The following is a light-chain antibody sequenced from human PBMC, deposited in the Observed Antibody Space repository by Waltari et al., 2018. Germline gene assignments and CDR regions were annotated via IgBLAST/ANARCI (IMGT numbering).Light chain of an antibody. CDR3: QQYNDWPPRYT. V-gene: IGKV3-15*01. Sequence: EVVMTQSPATLPVSPGEGATPPCRASQSVSSNLAWYQQKPGQAPRLLIYGASTRATGIPARFSGSGSGTEFTLTISSLQSEDFGVYYCQQYNDWPPRYTFGQGTKLEIK. J-gene: IGKJ2*01. CDR2: GAS. CDR1: QSVSSN.